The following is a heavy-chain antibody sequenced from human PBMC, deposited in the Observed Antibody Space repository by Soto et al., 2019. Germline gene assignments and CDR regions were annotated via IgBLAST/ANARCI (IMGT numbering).Heavy chain of an antibody. J-gene: IGHJ3*02. CDR1: GDSFTGYY. Sequence: PSETLSLTCAVSGDSFTGYYWSYIRQPPGKGLEWIGYIYSSGSANYNHSLKSRVTLSIDTSKNQISLTLNSVTAADTAVYFCARVAKPSSNDAFDIWGQGTMVTVSS. D-gene: IGHD6-13*01. CDR3: ARVAKPSSNDAFDI. V-gene: IGHV4-59*01. CDR2: IYSSGSA.